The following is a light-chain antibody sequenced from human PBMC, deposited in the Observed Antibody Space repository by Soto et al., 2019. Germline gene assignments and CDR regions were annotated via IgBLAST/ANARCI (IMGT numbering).Light chain of an antibody. CDR1: QSISSN. CDR3: QQYNNWPLGT. V-gene: IGKV3-15*01. CDR2: GAS. Sequence: EIVMTQSPATLSVSRGERATLSCRASQSISSNLAWYQQKPGQAPRLLNYGASTRATGIPARFSGSGSGTEFTLTISTLQSEVFSVYYWQQYNNWPLGTFGQGTKVDIK. J-gene: IGKJ1*01.